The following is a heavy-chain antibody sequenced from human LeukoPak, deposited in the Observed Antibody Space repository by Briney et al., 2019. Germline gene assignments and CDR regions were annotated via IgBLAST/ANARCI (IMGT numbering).Heavy chain of an antibody. D-gene: IGHD1-20*01. V-gene: IGHV4-39*01. J-gene: IGHJ4*02. Sequence: SETLSLTCTGSGGSISSSTYYWGWIRQPPGKGLEWIGSIYYSGTTYYNPSLKSRVAISVDMSKNQFSLKLSSVTAADTAVYYCARQDNYYFDYWGQGILVTVSS. CDR2: IYYSGTT. CDR1: GGSISSSTYY. CDR3: ARQDNYYFDY.